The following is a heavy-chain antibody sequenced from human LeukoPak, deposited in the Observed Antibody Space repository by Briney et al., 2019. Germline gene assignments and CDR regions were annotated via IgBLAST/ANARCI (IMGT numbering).Heavy chain of an antibody. J-gene: IGHJ4*02. CDR3: AMALDY. Sequence: GPLRLSCVASGFTFSNYLMNWVRQAPGKGLEWVSGISHSGSSIYYADSVKGRFTISRDNSKNTLYLQMDRLRVEDTAVYYCAMALDYWGQGTLVTVSS. V-gene: IGHV3-23*01. CDR2: ISHSGSSI. CDR1: GFTFSNYL.